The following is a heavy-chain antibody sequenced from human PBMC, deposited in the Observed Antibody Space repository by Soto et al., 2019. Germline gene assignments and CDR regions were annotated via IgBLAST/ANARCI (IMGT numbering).Heavy chain of an antibody. D-gene: IGHD1-7*01. Sequence: QVQLVQSGAEVKKSGASVKISCKASGGTFSSYAISWVRQAPGQGLEWMGGIIPIFGTANYAQKFQGRVTITADESTSTAYMELSSLRSEDTAVYYCAIPNWNYRGEFDYWGQGTLVTVSS. CDR1: GGTFSSYA. V-gene: IGHV1-69*01. CDR3: AIPNWNYRGEFDY. CDR2: IIPIFGTA. J-gene: IGHJ4*02.